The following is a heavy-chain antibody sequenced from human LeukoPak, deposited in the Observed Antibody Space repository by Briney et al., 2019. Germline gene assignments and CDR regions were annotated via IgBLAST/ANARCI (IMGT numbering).Heavy chain of an antibody. Sequence: GGSLRLSCAASGFTFTRYWMSWVRQAPGKGLVWVANIKDDGNEKYYAASVRGRFTISRDNTKNSLYLQVNSLRADDTGLYYCARAARYGDYNYDYYYYMDVWGKGTTVTVSS. CDR1: GFTFTRYW. CDR2: IKDDGNEK. D-gene: IGHD4-17*01. J-gene: IGHJ6*03. CDR3: ARAARYGDYNYDYYYYMDV. V-gene: IGHV3-7*01.